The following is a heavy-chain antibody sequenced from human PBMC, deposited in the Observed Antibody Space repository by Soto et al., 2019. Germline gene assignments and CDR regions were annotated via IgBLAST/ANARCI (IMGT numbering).Heavy chain of an antibody. CDR1: GDSVSSNSAA. J-gene: IGHJ6*02. D-gene: IGHD2-2*02. V-gene: IGHV6-1*01. CDR3: ARWAGVVVPAAIHPFYYYGMDV. Sequence: SRTLSLTCAISGDSVSSNSAAWNWIRQSPSRGLEWLGRTYYRSKWYNDYAVSVKSRITINPDTSKNQFSLQLNSVTPEDTAVYYCARWAGVVVPAAIHPFYYYGMDVWGQGTTVTVSS. CDR2: TYYRSKWYN.